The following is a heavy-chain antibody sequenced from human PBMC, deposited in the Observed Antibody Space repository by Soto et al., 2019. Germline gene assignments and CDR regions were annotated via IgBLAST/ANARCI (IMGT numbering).Heavy chain of an antibody. D-gene: IGHD2-2*01. J-gene: IGHJ5*02. CDR3: ASDMSTT. CDR2: MNPNSGHT. CDR1: GYTFTSHD. V-gene: IGHV1-8*01. Sequence: WASVKVSCKASGYTFTSHDINWMRQTTGQGLEWMGWMNPNSGHTNYAQNFQGRVTMTRDTSINTAYMELTNLRSEDTAIYYCASDMSTTWGQGTLVTVSS.